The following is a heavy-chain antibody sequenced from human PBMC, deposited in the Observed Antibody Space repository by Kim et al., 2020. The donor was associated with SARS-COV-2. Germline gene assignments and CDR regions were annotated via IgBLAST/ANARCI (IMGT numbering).Heavy chain of an antibody. V-gene: IGHV3-21*01. CDR2: ISSSRSYI. D-gene: IGHD2-15*01. CDR3: ASLVVVAATADY. Sequence: GGSLILSCAASGFTFSSYSMNWVRQAPGKGLEWVSSISSSRSYIYYADSVKGRFTISRDNAKNSLDVQMNSLRAEDTAVYYWASLVVVAATADYWGQGTL. CDR1: GFTFSSYS. J-gene: IGHJ4*02.